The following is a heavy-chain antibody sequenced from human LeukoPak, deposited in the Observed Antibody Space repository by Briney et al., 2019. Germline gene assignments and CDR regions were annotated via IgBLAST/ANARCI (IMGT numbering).Heavy chain of an antibody. J-gene: IGHJ3*01. Sequence: ASVKVSCKASGGTFSTYAMNWVRQAPGQGLEWMGDIVPIFGAANYAQKFQGRVTISADDSTSTFYMEMSGLRSDDTAVYYCARDVGPKEPAFDLWGQGTKVTVSS. CDR3: ARDVGPKEPAFDL. CDR1: GGTFSTYA. CDR2: IVPIFGAA. D-gene: IGHD1-14*01. V-gene: IGHV1-69*13.